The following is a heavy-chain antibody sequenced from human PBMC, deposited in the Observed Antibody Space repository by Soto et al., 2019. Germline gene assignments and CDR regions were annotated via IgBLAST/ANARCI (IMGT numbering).Heavy chain of an antibody. J-gene: IGHJ5*02. CDR2: IYYSGST. D-gene: IGHD3-10*01. V-gene: IGHV4-31*03. CDR3: ARGGILLWFGDPEGAWFDP. Sequence: QVQLQESGPGLVKPSQTLSLTCTVSGGSISSGGYYWSWIRQHPGKGLEWIGYIYYSGSTYYNPSLKGRVTLSGDTSKNQFYLKLSSVTAADTAVYYCARGGILLWFGDPEGAWFDPWGQGTLVTVSS. CDR1: GGSISSGGYY.